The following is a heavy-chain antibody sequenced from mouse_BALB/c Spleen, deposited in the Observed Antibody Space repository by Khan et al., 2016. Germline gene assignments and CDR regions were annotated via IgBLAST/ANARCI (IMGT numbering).Heavy chain of an antibody. CDR1: GFSLTNSG. Sequence: VQLKESGPGLVAPSQSLSITCTVSGFSLTNSGVHWVRQPPRKGLDWLGVIWAGGSTDYNSALMSRLSITRDTTQNQVFLKMNSLQTDDTAMSXYARDDQDFDAWFASWGQGTLVTVSA. CDR3: ARDDQDFDAWFAS. CDR2: IWAGGST. J-gene: IGHJ3*01. V-gene: IGHV2-9*02.